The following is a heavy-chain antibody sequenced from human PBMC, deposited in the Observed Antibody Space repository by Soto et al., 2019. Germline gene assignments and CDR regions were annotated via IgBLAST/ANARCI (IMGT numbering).Heavy chain of an antibody. CDR3: ARDRCSGGSCSSGGFDY. D-gene: IGHD2-15*01. V-gene: IGHV1-2*04. Sequence: QVQLVQSGAEVKKPGASVKVSCKASGYTFTGYYMHWVRQAPGQGLELKGWINPNSGGTNYAQKFQGWVTMARDTSISTAYMELSRLRSDDTAVYYCARDRCSGGSCSSGGFDYWGQGTLVTVSS. J-gene: IGHJ4*02. CDR1: GYTFTGYY. CDR2: INPNSGGT.